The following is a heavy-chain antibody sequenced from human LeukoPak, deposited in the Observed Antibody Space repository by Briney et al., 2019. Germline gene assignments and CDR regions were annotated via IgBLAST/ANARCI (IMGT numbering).Heavy chain of an antibody. CDR2: ISGSGGST. Sequence: SGGSLRLSCAASGFTFSRYGMSWVRQAPGKGLEWVSAISGSGGSTYYADSVKGRFTISRDNSKNTLYLQMNSLRAEDTAVYYCARDPSAVVVVAAPAYYYYMDVWGKGTTVTVSS. V-gene: IGHV3-23*01. CDR3: ARDPSAVVVVAAPAYYYYMDV. D-gene: IGHD2-15*01. CDR1: GFTFSRYG. J-gene: IGHJ6*03.